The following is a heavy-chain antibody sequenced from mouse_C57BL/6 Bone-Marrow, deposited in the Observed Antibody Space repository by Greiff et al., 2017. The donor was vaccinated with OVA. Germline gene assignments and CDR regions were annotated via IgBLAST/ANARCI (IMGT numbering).Heavy chain of an antibody. J-gene: IGHJ3*01. CDR1: GYTFTSYW. CDR3: TRRGNYIFAY. Sequence: EVQLQQPGAELVKPGASVKLSCKASGYTFTSYWMHWVKQRPGPGLEWIGAIYPGNSDTSYNQKFKGKAKLTAVTSASTAYMELSSLTNEDSAVYYCTRRGNYIFAYWGQGTLVTVSA. V-gene: IGHV1-5*01. D-gene: IGHD2-1*01. CDR2: IYPGNSDT.